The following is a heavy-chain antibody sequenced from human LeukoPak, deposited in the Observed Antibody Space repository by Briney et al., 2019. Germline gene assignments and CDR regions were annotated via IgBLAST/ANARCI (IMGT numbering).Heavy chain of an antibody. J-gene: IGHJ5*02. CDR2: IHTYNGHT. V-gene: IGHV1-18*01. CDR3: ARDQYYDSKGGFDP. D-gene: IGHD3-22*01. CDR1: GYTFNSYG. Sequence: ASVKVSCKSSGYTFNSYGITWVRQAPGQGLEWMGWIHTYNGHTNYAQKLQGRVTMTTDTSTNTAYMELRSLRSDDTAVYYCARDQYYDSKGGFDPWGQGTLVTVSS.